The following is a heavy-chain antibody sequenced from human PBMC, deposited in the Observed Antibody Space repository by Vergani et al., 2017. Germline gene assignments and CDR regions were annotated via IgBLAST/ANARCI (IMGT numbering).Heavy chain of an antibody. J-gene: IGHJ4*02. V-gene: IGHV4-59*01. CDR1: GGSISSYY. D-gene: IGHD4-23*01. Sequence: QVQLQESGPGLVKPSETLSLTCPVSGGSISSYYWSWIRQPPGKGLEWIGYIYYSGSTNYNPSLKSRVTISVDTSKNQFSLKLSSVTAADTAVYYCARGDYGGNLFDYWGQGTLVTVSS. CDR2: IYYSGST. CDR3: ARGDYGGNLFDY.